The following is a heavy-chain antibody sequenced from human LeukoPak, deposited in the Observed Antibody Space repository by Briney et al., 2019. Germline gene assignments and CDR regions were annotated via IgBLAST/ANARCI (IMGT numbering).Heavy chain of an antibody. CDR1: GFTFDDYT. CDR2: ISGDGGST. V-gene: IGHV3-43*02. Sequence: PGGSLRLSCAASGFTFDDYTMHWARQAPGKGLEWVSLISGDGGSTYYADSVRGRFTISRDNSRNSLYLQMNSLRTEDTAFYYCAKPILGEWLANPRFDYWGQGTLVTVSS. CDR3: AKPILGEWLANPRFDY. J-gene: IGHJ4*02. D-gene: IGHD3-16*01.